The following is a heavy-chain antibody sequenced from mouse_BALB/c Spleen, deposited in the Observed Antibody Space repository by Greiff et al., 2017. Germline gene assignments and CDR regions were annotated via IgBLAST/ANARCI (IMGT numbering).Heavy chain of an antibody. D-gene: IGHD2-4*01. CDR1: GYAFTNYL. J-gene: IGHJ4*01. CDR3: ARSPIYYDYDNYAMDY. V-gene: IGHV1-54*01. Sequence: VQLQQSGAGLVRPGTSVTVSCKASGYAFTNYLIEWVKQRPGQGLEWIGVIKPGSGGTNYNEKFKGKATLTADKSSSTAYMQLRSLTSDDSAVYFCARSPIYYDYDNYAMDYWGQGISVTVSS. CDR2: IKPGSGGT.